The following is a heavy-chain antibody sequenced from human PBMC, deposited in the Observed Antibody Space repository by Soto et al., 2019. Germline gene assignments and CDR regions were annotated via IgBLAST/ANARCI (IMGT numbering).Heavy chain of an antibody. D-gene: IGHD2-15*01. J-gene: IGHJ4*02. CDR2: IDPKSGDT. V-gene: IGHV1-2*02. CDR1: GYTFTGHY. Sequence: QVQLVQSGPEVKKSGASVKVSCKASGYTFTGHYIHWVRQAPGQGPEWMGEIDPKSGDTKYTQKFQGRLTLTRDTSISTVYMELTNLSPDDTAVYYCGRGRSGEIVVFYWGQGTLVTVYS. CDR3: GRGRSGEIVVFY.